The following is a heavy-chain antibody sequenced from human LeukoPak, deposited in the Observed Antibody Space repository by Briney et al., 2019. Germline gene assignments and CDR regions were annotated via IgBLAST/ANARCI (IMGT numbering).Heavy chain of an antibody. CDR2: IYDNGGA. V-gene: IGHV4-59*08. Sequence: ETLSLTCTVSGGSIRSHFWSWIRQPPGKGLEWIGYIYDNGGASYNPSLNSRVTLSADTSKNELSLKLSSVTDADTAVYYCASHGPPLYYYFGMDVWGQGTTVTVSS. J-gene: IGHJ6*01. CDR3: ASHGPPLYYYFGMDV. CDR1: GGSIRSHF.